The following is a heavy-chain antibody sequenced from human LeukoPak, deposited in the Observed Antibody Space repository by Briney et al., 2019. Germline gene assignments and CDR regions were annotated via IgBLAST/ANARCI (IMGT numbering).Heavy chain of an antibody. V-gene: IGHV4-34*01. CDR3: ATGNFGEPLPFGY. Sequence: SETLSLTCAVYGGSFSGYYWSWIRQPPGKGLEWIREINHSGSTNYNPSLKSRVTISVDTSKNQFSLKLSSVTAADTAVYYCATGNFGEPLPFGYWGQGTLVTVSS. CDR1: GGSFSGYY. CDR2: INHSGST. J-gene: IGHJ4*02. D-gene: IGHD3-10*01.